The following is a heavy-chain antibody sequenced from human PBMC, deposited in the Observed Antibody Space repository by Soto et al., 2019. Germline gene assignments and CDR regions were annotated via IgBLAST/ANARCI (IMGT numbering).Heavy chain of an antibody. CDR2: INRDGSGT. Sequence: EVQLVESGGGLVQPGGSLRLPCAASGFDFSNSWIHWVRQGPGKGLVWVSHINRDGSGTTYADSVKGRFTISRDNAKNTVYLQMNSLRAEDTAVYYCAKDTAYAMDVWGQGTTVTVSS. D-gene: IGHD2-15*01. J-gene: IGHJ6*02. CDR3: AKDTAYAMDV. V-gene: IGHV3-74*01. CDR1: GFDFSNSW.